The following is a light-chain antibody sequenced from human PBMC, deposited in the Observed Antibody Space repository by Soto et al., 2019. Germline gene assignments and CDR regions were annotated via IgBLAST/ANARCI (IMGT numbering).Light chain of an antibody. J-gene: IGLJ1*01. CDR1: SSDVGGYNY. CDR2: DVS. Sequence: SISCTETSSDVGGYNYVSWYQQHPGKAPKLMIYDVSNRPSGVSNRFSGSKSGNTASLTISGLQAEDEADYYCSSYTSSSTRVFGTGSKVTVL. CDR3: SSYTSSSTRV. V-gene: IGLV2-14*04.